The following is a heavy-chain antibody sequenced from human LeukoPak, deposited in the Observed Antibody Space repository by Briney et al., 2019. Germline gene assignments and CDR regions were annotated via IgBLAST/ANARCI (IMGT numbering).Heavy chain of an antibody. V-gene: IGHV2-70*01. CDR3: ARSSADSSSWYDWFDP. Sequence: RESGPALVNPTQTLTLTCTFSGFSLSTSGMCVSWIRQPPGKALEWLALIGWDDDKYYSTSLKTRLTISKDTSKNQVVLTMTNMDPVDTATYYCARSSADSSSWYDWFDPWGQGTLVTVSS. D-gene: IGHD6-13*01. J-gene: IGHJ5*02. CDR1: GFSLSTSGMC. CDR2: IGWDDDK.